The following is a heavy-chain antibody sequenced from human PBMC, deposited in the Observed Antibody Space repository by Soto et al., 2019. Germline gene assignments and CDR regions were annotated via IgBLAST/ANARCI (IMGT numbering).Heavy chain of an antibody. CDR3: ARQFAVRGVIITRYYFDY. CDR2: IYHSGSS. J-gene: IGHJ4*02. Sequence: SETRSLTCFVSGASISSTYWWSWVRQPPGKGLEWIGYIYHSGSSYYNPSLKSRVTISVDTSKNQFSLKLSSVTDADTAVYYCARQFAVRGVIITRYYFDYWGQGTLVT. V-gene: IGHV4-4*02. CDR1: GASISSTYW. D-gene: IGHD3-10*01.